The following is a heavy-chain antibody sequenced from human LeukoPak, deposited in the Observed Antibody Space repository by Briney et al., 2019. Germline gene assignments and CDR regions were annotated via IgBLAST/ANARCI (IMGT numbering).Heavy chain of an antibody. CDR3: AKGVVRGNYYYYYYMDV. Sequence: GGSLTLSCAASGFTFSDYNMRWNRPAPGKGLDWVSSISRSGSTKYYADSVKGRFTISRDNAKNSLFLQMNSLRAEDTAVYYCAKGVVRGNYYYYYYMDVWGKGTTVTISS. J-gene: IGHJ6*03. D-gene: IGHD3-10*01. V-gene: IGHV3-11*04. CDR1: GFTFSDYN. CDR2: ISRSGSTK.